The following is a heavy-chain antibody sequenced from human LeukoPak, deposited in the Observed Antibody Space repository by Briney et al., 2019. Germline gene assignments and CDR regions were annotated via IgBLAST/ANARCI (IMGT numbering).Heavy chain of an antibody. CDR2: MNPNSGNT. Sequence: ASVKVSCKTSGYTFTNYDINWVRQATGQGLEWMAWMNPNSGNTGYAQKFQGRVTITSNASISTAYMELSSLRSEDTAVYYCAYYGGNSEFDYWGQGTLVTVSS. CDR3: AYYGGNSEFDY. J-gene: IGHJ4*02. D-gene: IGHD4-23*01. CDR1: GYTFTNYD. V-gene: IGHV1-8*03.